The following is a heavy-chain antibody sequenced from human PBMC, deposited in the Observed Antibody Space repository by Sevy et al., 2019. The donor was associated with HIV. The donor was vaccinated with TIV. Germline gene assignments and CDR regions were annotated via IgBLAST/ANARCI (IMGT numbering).Heavy chain of an antibody. D-gene: IGHD6-13*01. J-gene: IGHJ6*02. CDR1: GFTFSSYE. Sequence: GGSLRLSCAASGFTFSSYEMNWVRQAPGKGLQWVSYISSSGTTIYYVDSVKGRFTISRDNAKNSLYLQMNSLRAEDTAVYYCARNWAAPPGGGGLYYGMDVWGQGTTVTVSS. CDR2: ISSSGTTI. CDR3: ARNWAAPPGGGGLYYGMDV. V-gene: IGHV3-48*03.